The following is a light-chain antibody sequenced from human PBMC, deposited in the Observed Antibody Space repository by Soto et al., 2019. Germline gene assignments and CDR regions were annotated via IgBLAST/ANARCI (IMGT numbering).Light chain of an antibody. Sequence: EIVMTQSPATLSVAPGERATLSCRASQSISNNLAWYQQKPGQAPRLLIFGASTRATGIPARFSGSGSGTEFTLTISSLQSEDSAVYYWQQHNGWPLTFGGGTKVEIK. CDR1: QSISNN. V-gene: IGKV3-15*01. J-gene: IGKJ4*01. CDR2: GAS. CDR3: QQHNGWPLT.